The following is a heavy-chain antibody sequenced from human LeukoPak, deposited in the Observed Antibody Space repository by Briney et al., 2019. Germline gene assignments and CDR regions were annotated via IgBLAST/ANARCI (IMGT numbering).Heavy chain of an antibody. J-gene: IGHJ3*01. CDR1: GFTFSSYA. V-gene: IGHV3-23*01. Sequence: GGSLRLSCAASGFTFSSYAMSWVRQAPGKGLEWVSLIASSGRNTYYTDSVRGRFTISRDNSKKTLSLQMNSLRVEDTAIYYCAKDIQLSAWGLGTMVTVSS. D-gene: IGHD5-24*01. CDR2: IASSGRNT. CDR3: AKDIQLSA.